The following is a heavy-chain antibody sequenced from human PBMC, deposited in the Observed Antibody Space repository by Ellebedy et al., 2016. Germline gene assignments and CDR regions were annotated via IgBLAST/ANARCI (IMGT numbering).Heavy chain of an antibody. J-gene: IGHJ4*02. CDR1: GFTLSGNG. CDR2: STNDDITN. CDR3: AREQTSGYYRVADL. V-gene: IGHV3-30*04. D-gene: IGHD3-22*01. Sequence: GESLKISXTASGFTLSGNGFHWVRQAPGKGLEWVGVSTNDDITNSYADSVRGRFTISRDNSRNILYLQANRLRTEDSAVYFCAREQTSGYYRVADLWGRGILVTV.